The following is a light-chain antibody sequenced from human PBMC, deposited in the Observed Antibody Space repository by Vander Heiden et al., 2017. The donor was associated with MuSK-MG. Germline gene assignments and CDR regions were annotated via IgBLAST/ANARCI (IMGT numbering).Light chain of an antibody. CDR3: QQEHCNPDGYT. J-gene: IGKJ2*01. CDR1: QSVLYSSNNKNN. CDR2: WAS. V-gene: IGKV4-1*01. Sequence: ITLTPSPDSLAVSLGDRATISCKSSQSVLYSSNNKNNLAWYEQKPGQPPKLLIYWASTRESGVTDRFSGSGGGTDVTLTISSRQADDVEVYYCQQEHCNPDGYTFGPGTKVEIK.